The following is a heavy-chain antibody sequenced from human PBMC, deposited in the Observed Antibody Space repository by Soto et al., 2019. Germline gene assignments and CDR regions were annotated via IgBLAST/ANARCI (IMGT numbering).Heavy chain of an antibody. J-gene: IGHJ4*02. Sequence: PGGSLRLSXAASGFTFSSYGMHWVRQAPGKGLEWVAVIWYDGSNKYYADSVKGRFTISRDNSKNTLYLQMNSLRAEDTAVYYCARDKWELPRYLFDYWGQGTLVTVSS. CDR2: IWYDGSNK. CDR1: GFTFSSYG. CDR3: ARDKWELPRYLFDY. V-gene: IGHV3-33*01. D-gene: IGHD1-26*01.